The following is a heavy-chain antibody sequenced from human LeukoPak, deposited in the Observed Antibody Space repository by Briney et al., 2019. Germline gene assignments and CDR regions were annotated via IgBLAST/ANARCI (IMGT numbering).Heavy chain of an antibody. Sequence: SVKVSCKASGGTFSSYAISWVRQAPGQGLEWMGRIIPILGIANYAQKFRGRVTITADKSTSTAYMELSSLRSEDTAVYYCARGDDSEVDYWGQGTLVTVSS. J-gene: IGHJ4*02. CDR1: GGTFSSYA. D-gene: IGHD3-22*01. V-gene: IGHV1-69*04. CDR3: ARGDDSEVDY. CDR2: IIPILGIA.